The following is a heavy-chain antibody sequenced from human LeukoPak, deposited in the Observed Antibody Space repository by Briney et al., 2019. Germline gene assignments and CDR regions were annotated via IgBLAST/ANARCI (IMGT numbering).Heavy chain of an antibody. Sequence: GGSLRLSCVASGFDFSSYGMSWVRQSPGKGLEWVSTFSASSTSTYYADSVKGRFTISRDNSKNTLYLQMNSLRAEDTAVYYCAKVSRLINYYDFWSGYYGINNWSDPWGQGTLVTVSS. J-gene: IGHJ5*02. D-gene: IGHD3-3*01. V-gene: IGHV3-23*01. CDR1: GFDFSSYG. CDR2: FSASSTST. CDR3: AKVSRLINYYDFWSGYYGINNWSDP.